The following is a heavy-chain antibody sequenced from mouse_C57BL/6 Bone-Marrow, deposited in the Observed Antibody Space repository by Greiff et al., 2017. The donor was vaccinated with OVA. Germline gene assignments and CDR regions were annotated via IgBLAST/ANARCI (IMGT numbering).Heavy chain of an antibody. D-gene: IGHD1-1*01. Sequence: VQLQQPGAELVKPGASVKLSCKASGYTFTSYWMQWVKQRPGQGLEWIGEIDPSDSYTNYNQKFKGQATLTVDTSSSTAYMQLSSLTSEDSAVYYCAREENYYGSSSCAYWGQGTLVTVSA. CDR2: IDPSDSYT. CDR3: AREENYYGSSSCAY. CDR1: GYTFTSYW. V-gene: IGHV1-50*01. J-gene: IGHJ3*01.